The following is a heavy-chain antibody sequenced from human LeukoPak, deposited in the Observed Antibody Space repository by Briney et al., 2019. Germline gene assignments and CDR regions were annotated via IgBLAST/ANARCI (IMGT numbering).Heavy chain of an antibody. CDR3: ARAHDYGDYACMDV. CDR2: INPNSGGT. CDR1: GYTFTSYG. J-gene: IGHJ6*03. Sequence: ASVKVSCKASGYTFTSYGISWVRQAPGQGLEWMGRINPNSGGTNYAQKFQGRVTMTRDTSISTAYMELSRLRSDDTAVYYCARAHDYGDYACMDVWGKGTTVTVSS. D-gene: IGHD4-17*01. V-gene: IGHV1-2*06.